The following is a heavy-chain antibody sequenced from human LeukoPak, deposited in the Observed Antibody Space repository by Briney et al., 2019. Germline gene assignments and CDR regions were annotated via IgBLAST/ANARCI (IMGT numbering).Heavy chain of an antibody. D-gene: IGHD3-10*01. Sequence: GGSLRLSCAASGFTFSSYAMSWVRQAPGKGLEWVSAISGSGGSTYYADSVKGRFTISRDNSKNTLYLQMNSLRAEDTAVYYCAKGNNPNTMVREVMAGDDAFDIWGQGTMVTVSS. CDR2: ISGSGGST. V-gene: IGHV3-23*01. CDR1: GFTFSSYA. CDR3: AKGNNPNTMVREVMAGDDAFDI. J-gene: IGHJ3*02.